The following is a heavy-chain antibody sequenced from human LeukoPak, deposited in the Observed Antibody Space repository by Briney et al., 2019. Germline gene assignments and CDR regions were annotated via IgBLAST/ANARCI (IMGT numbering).Heavy chain of an antibody. Sequence: PGGSLRLSCAASGFTVSSNYMSWVRQAPGKGLEWVSVIYSGGSTYYADSVKGRFTISRDNSKNTLYLQMNSLRAEDTAVYYCASGIQLAHFDYWGQGTLVTVSS. D-gene: IGHD5-18*01. CDR1: GFTVSSNY. CDR3: ASGIQLAHFDY. J-gene: IGHJ4*02. V-gene: IGHV3-53*01. CDR2: IYSGGST.